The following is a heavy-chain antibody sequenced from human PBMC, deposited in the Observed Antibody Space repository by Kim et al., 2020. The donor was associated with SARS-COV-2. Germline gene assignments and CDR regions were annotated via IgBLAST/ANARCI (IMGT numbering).Heavy chain of an antibody. J-gene: IGHJ4*02. V-gene: IGHV1-69*04. CDR2: IIPILGIA. Sequence: SVKVSCKASGGTFSSYAISWVRQAPGQGLEWMGRIIPILGIANYAQKFQGRVTITADKSTSTAYMELSSLRSEDTAVYYCARDPRYSHDYGFDYWGQGTLVTVSS. CDR1: GGTFSSYA. D-gene: IGHD4-17*01. CDR3: ARDPRYSHDYGFDY.